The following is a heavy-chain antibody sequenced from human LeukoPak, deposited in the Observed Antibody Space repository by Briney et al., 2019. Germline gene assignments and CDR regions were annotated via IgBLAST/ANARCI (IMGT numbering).Heavy chain of an antibody. Sequence: ASVKVSCKASGYTFTSYGISWVRQAPGQGLEWMGWISAYNGNTNYAQKLQGRVAMTTDTSTSTAYMELRSLRSDDTAVYYCARSYQGPFGVVTNWFDPWGQGTLVTVSS. J-gene: IGHJ5*02. D-gene: IGHD3-3*01. V-gene: IGHV1-18*01. CDR2: ISAYNGNT. CDR3: ARSYQGPFGVVTNWFDP. CDR1: GYTFTSYG.